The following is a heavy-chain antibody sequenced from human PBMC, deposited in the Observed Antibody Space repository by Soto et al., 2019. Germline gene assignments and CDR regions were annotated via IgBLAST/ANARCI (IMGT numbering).Heavy chain of an antibody. V-gene: IGHV4-38-2*02. CDR2: VHHAGST. CDR1: GDSITNGYY. Sequence: SETLSLTCTVSGDSITNGYYWDWIRQPPGRGLEWIASVHHAGSTFYSPSLMRRVTISVDRSKNQFSLKVTSVTVADTAVYYCARSTEATGTLKYWGQGTLVTVSS. J-gene: IGHJ4*02. CDR3: ARSTEATGTLKY. D-gene: IGHD6-13*01.